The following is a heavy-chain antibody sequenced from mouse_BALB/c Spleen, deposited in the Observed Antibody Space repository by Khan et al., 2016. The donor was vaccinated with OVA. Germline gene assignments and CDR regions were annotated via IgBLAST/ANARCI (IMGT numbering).Heavy chain of an antibody. D-gene: IGHD1-1*01. Sequence: DVQLVESGGDLVEPGGSLKLSCAASGFTFSTYGMSWVRQTPDKRLEWVATISTGGHYTYYPDSVRGRFNISRDNAKNTLYLQMTSLKAEDTAMFYCARLAYYYDSEGFAYWGQGTLVTVSA. CDR1: GFTFSTYG. J-gene: IGHJ3*01. CDR3: ARLAYYYDSEGFAY. V-gene: IGHV5-6*01. CDR2: ISTGGHYT.